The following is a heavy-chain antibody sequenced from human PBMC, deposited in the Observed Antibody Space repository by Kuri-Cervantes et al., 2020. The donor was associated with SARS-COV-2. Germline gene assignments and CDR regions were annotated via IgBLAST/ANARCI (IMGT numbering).Heavy chain of an antibody. D-gene: IGHD7-27*01. V-gene: IGHV4-59*01. CDR3: ARDRLGRYYFDY. Sequence: SETLSLTCTVSGGSISSYYWSWIRQPPGKGLEWIGYIYYSGSTNYNPFLKSRVTISVDTSKNQFSLKLSSVTAADTAVYYCARDRLGRYYFDYWGQGTLVTVSS. J-gene: IGHJ4*02. CDR2: IYYSGST. CDR1: GGSISSYY.